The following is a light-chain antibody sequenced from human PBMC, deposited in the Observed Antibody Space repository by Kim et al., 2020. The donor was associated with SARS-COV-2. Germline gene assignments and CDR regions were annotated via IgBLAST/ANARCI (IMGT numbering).Light chain of an antibody. Sequence: TYTLSSGYSNYKVDWYQQRPGKGPRFVMRVGTGGIVGSKGDGIPDRFSVLGSGLNRYLTIKNIQEEDESDYHCGADHGSGSNFVYVFGSGTKVTVL. CDR3: GADHGSGSNFVYV. J-gene: IGLJ1*01. CDR1: SGYSNYK. CDR2: VGTGGIVG. V-gene: IGLV9-49*01.